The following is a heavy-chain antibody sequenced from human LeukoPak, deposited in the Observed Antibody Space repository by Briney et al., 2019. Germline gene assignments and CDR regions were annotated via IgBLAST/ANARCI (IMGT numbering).Heavy chain of an antibody. CDR1: GFTFSSYW. CDR2: INSDGSGT. Sequence: GGSLRLSCAASGFTFSSYWMHWVRQAPGKGLVWVSRINSDGSGTSYADSVKGRFTISRDNAKNTLYLQMNSLRAEDTAVYYCARAWGYYYDSSGYYGFPFDYWGQGTLVTVSS. CDR3: ARAWGYYYDSSGYYGFPFDY. V-gene: IGHV3-74*01. J-gene: IGHJ4*02. D-gene: IGHD3-22*01.